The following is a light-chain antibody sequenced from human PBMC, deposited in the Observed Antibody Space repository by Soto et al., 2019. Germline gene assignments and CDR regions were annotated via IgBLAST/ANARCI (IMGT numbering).Light chain of an antibody. J-gene: IGKJ4*01. CDR2: GAS. CDR1: QSISDT. CDR3: QQYNNWPPLT. Sequence: EIVMTQSPATLSVSPGGRATLSCRASQSISDTLAWYQQKPGQAPRLLIHGASTRATGFPARFSGSGSGTDFTLTISSLQSEDFAVYYCQQYNNWPPLTFGGGTKVEIK. V-gene: IGKV3-15*01.